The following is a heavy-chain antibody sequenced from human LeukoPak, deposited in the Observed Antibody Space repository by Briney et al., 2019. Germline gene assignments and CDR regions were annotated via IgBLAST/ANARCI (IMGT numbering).Heavy chain of an antibody. D-gene: IGHD5-12*01. CDR3: ASILGGYSYGFDY. CDR1: GLIFSSYW. CDR2: IKQDGSEK. V-gene: IGHV3-7*03. Sequence: AGGSLRLSCEASGLIFSSYWMSWVRQAPGKGQKWVANIKQDGSEKYYVDSVKGRFTISRDNAKESLYVQMNSLRAEDTAVYYCASILGGYSYGFDYWGEGTLVSVSS. J-gene: IGHJ4*02.